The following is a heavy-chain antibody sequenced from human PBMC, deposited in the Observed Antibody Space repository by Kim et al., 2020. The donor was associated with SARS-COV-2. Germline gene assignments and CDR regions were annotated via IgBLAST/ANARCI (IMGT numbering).Heavy chain of an antibody. Sequence: SETLSLTCTVSGCSISSSSWSWIRQPPGKRLEWIGYLYYSGSNNYTPSLRSRVTISADTSKNPFSLRLRSVTAADTAVSYCARDGLGWFSLAYWAQGTL. V-gene: IGHV4-59*01. D-gene: IGHD2-15*01. CDR2: LYYSGSN. J-gene: IGHJ4*02. CDR3: ARDGLGWFSLAY. CDR1: GCSISSSS.